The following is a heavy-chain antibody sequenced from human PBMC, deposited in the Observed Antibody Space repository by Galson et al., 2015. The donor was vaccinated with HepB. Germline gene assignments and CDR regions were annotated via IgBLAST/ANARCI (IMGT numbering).Heavy chain of an antibody. Sequence: QSGAEVKKSGDSLKISCKDSGNSFNNQWIGWVRQTPGKGLEWMGIIYPDDSDIRYNPAVKGRVTISADTSINTAYLQWSSLRASDSAIYFCARHGGYNGYDFLRSWGQETRVTVSS. J-gene: IGHJ4*02. V-gene: IGHV5-51*01. CDR3: ARHGGYNGYDFLRS. D-gene: IGHD5-12*01. CDR2: IYPDDSDI. CDR1: GNSFNNQW.